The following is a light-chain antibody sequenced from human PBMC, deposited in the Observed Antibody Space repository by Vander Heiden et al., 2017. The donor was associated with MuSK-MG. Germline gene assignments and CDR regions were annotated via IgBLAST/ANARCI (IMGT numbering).Light chain of an antibody. CDR3: GTWDSSLSAAV. CDR2: DNN. Sequence: HSVLTQPPSVPAAPGQKVTISCSGSSANIGNNYVSWYQQLPGTAPKLLIYDNNKRPSGIPDRFSGSKSGTSATLGITGLQTGDEADYYCGTWDSSLSAAVFGGGTELTVL. J-gene: IGLJ7*01. CDR1: SANIGNNY. V-gene: IGLV1-51*01.